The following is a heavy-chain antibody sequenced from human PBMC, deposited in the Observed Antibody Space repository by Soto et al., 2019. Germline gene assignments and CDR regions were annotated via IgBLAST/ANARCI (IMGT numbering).Heavy chain of an antibody. CDR2: IWYDGSNK. D-gene: IGHD3-22*01. CDR1: GSTFSSYG. V-gene: IGHV3-33*01. J-gene: IGHJ3*02. CDR3: ARGSGFDDAFDI. Sequence: QVQLVESGGGVVQPGRSLRLSCAASGSTFSSYGMHWVRQAPGKGLEWVAVIWYDGSNKYYADSVKGRFTISRDNSKNTLYRQMNSLRAEDTAVYYCARGSGFDDAFDIWGQGTMVTVSS.